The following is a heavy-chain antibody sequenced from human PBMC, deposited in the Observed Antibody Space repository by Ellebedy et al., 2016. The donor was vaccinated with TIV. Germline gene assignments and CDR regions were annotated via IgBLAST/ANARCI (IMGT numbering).Heavy chain of an antibody. CDR3: ARPEMPLLFDAFHI. CDR2: IYHSGNT. Sequence: SETLSLTCAVSGGSVTNNNWWNWVRQPPGKGLEWIGEIYHSGNTNYNPSLKSRVTISTGKSKNRFSLKLSSVTAADTAVYYCARPEMPLLFDAFHIWGQGTMVTVSS. CDR1: GGSVTNNNW. J-gene: IGHJ3*02. V-gene: IGHV4-4*02. D-gene: IGHD2-2*01.